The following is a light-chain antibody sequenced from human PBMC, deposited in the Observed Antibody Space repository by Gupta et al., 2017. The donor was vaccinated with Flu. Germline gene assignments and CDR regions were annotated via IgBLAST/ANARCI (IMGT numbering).Light chain of an antibody. Sequence: PSSLSASVGDRVTITCQASQDITNYLNWYQQKPGKAPKLLIYDASKLETGVPSSFSGSGSGTSFTFTITSLHPEDFATYYCQQEDNLPLTFGGGSKVEIK. CDR1: QDITNY. CDR3: QQEDNLPLT. V-gene: IGKV1-33*01. CDR2: DAS. J-gene: IGKJ4*01.